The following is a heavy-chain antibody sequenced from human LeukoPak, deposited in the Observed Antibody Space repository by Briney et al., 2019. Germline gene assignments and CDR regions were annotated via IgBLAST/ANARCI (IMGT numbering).Heavy chain of an antibody. CDR2: ISSSSSTI. CDR3: ARTRSGASDY. D-gene: IGHD2-15*01. V-gene: IGHV3-48*01. J-gene: IGHJ4*02. Sequence: GGSLRLSCAASGFTFSSYSMNRVRQAPGKGLEWVSYISSSSSTIYYADSVKGRFTISRDNAKNSLYLQMNSLRAEDTAVYYCARTRSGASDYWGQGTLVTVSS. CDR1: GFTFSSYS.